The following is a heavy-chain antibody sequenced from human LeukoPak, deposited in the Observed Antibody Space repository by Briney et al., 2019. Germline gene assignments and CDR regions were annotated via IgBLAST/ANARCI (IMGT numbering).Heavy chain of an antibody. CDR2: ISGSGCST. CDR1: GFTFNSYA. Sequence: GGSLRLSCAASGFTFNSYAMIWVRQAPGKGLEGVSDISGSGCSTLYADSVKGRFPLSRENSKNTLSLQMHSARAEDRAVYYGAKFLPTPMVVADYYFDYWGQGTLVTVSS. J-gene: IGHJ4*02. CDR3: AKFLPTPMVVADYYFDY. V-gene: IGHV3-23*01. D-gene: IGHD5-18*01.